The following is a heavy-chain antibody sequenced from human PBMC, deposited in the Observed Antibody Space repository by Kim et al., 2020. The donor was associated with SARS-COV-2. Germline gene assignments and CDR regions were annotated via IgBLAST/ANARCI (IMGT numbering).Heavy chain of an antibody. CDR2: ISSSSSTI. Sequence: GGSLRLSCAASGFTFSSYSMNWVRQAPGKGLEWVSYISSSSSTIYYADSVKGRFTISRDNAKNSLYLQMNSLRDEDTAVYYCAREEDYYDSSGYYYRYFDYWGQGTLVTASS. D-gene: IGHD3-22*01. CDR1: GFTFSSYS. V-gene: IGHV3-48*02. J-gene: IGHJ4*02. CDR3: AREEDYYDSSGYYYRYFDY.